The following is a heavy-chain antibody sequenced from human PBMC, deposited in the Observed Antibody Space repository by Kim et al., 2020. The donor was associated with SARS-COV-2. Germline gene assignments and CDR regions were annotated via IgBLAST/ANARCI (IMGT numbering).Heavy chain of an antibody. V-gene: IGHV3-23*01. J-gene: IGHJ1*01. Sequence: GGSLRLSCAASGFTFNTYAMSWVRQAPGKGLEWVSGIRGSGDRTSYADSVRGRFTISRDNSKNTLYLRMDSLRAEDTAIYYCAKVTSGSSGWFEYFQHWGQGTLVTVSS. CDR2: IRGSGDRT. CDR3: AKVTSGSSGWFEYFQH. CDR1: GFTFNTYA. D-gene: IGHD6-19*01.